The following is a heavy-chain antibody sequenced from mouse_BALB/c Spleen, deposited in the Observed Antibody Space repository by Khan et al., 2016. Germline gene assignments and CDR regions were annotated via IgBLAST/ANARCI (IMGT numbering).Heavy chain of an antibody. CDR3: ASMGGHDVG. V-gene: IGHV1-26*01. Sequence: EVQLQESGPDLVKPGASVNISCKASGYSFTGYYMHWVKESHGKSLEWIGRVNPNNGGTSYNQKFKGQAILTVDKSSSIAYMELRSLTSEDSAVYYCASMGGHDVGWVQGTTLTGSS. J-gene: IGHJ2*01. CDR1: GYSFTGYY. D-gene: IGHD2-2*01. CDR2: VNPNNGGT.